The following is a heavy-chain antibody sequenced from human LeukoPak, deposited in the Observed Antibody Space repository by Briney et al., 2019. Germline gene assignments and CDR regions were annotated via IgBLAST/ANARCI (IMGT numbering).Heavy chain of an antibody. Sequence: PSETLSLTCTVSGGSISSSSYYWGWIRQPPGRGLEWIGSIYYSGSTYYNPSLKSRVTISVDTSKNQFSLKLSSVTAADTAVYYCASRDMIQRAFDIWGQGTMVTVSS. CDR1: GGSISSSSYY. D-gene: IGHD3-22*01. CDR2: IYYSGST. J-gene: IGHJ3*02. V-gene: IGHV4-39*01. CDR3: ASRDMIQRAFDI.